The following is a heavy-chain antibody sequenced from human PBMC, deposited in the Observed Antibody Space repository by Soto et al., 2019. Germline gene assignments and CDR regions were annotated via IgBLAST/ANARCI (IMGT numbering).Heavy chain of an antibody. Sequence: QVQLQESGPGLVKPSGTLSLTCAVSSGSISSSNWWSWVRQPPGKGLEWIGEIYHSGSTNYNPSLKSRVTLSGDQSKFQGSLKLSSVTAADTAVYYCAGLLEGYFDLWGRGTLVTVSS. CDR3: AGLLEGYFDL. CDR2: IYHSGST. J-gene: IGHJ2*01. V-gene: IGHV4-4*02. CDR1: SGSISSSNW. D-gene: IGHD1-26*01.